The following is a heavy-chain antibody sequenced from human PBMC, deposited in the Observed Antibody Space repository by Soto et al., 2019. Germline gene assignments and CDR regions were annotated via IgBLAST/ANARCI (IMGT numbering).Heavy chain of an antibody. CDR1: GFTFSSYE. CDR3: AIAPGIRLDY. V-gene: IGHV3-48*03. J-gene: IGHJ4*02. CDR2: ISSSGSTI. Sequence: EVQLVESGGGLVQPGGSLRLSCAASGFTFSSYEMNWFRQAPGTGLEWVSYISSSGSTIYYAVSVKGRFTISRDNAKTSLYRQMNSLRAEDTAVYYCAIAPGIRLDYWGQGPLVPVSS.